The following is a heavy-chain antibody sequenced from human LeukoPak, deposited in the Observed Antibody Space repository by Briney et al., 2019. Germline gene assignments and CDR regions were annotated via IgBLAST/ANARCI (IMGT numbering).Heavy chain of an antibody. V-gene: IGHV1-69*13. D-gene: IGHD3-9*01. Sequence: SVKVSCKASGGTFSSYAISWVRQAPGQGLEWMGGIIPSFGTANYAQKFQGRVTITADESTSTAYMELSSLRSEDTAVYYCARDYYDILTGYYNPSGNDYWGQGTLVTVSS. CDR1: GGTFSSYA. CDR3: ARDYYDILTGYYNPSGNDY. J-gene: IGHJ4*02. CDR2: IIPSFGTA.